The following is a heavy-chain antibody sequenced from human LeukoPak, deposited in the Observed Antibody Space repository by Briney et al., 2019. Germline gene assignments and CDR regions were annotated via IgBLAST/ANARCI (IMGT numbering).Heavy chain of an antibody. CDR2: MKQDGSEK. D-gene: IGHD6-13*01. CDR1: GFTFSSYW. V-gene: IGHV3-7*01. J-gene: IGHJ6*03. CDR3: ARATESSRYYYYYYIDV. Sequence: HPGGSLRLSCAASGFTFSSYWMSWVRQAPGKGLEWVANMKQDGSEKYYVDSVKGRFTISRDNAKNSLYLQMNSLRAEDTAVYYCARATESSRYYYYYYIDVWGKGTTVTVSS.